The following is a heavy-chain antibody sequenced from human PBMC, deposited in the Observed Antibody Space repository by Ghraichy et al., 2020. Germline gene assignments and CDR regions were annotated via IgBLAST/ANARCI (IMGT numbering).Heavy chain of an antibody. D-gene: IGHD4-17*01. CDR3: ASTRANDYGDYARFDY. J-gene: IGHJ4*02. CDR1: GGSISSSNW. V-gene: IGHV4-4*02. Sequence: SQTLSLTCAVSGGSISSSNWWSWVRQPPGKGLEWIGEIYHSGSTNYNPSLKSRVTISVDKSKNQFSLKLSSVTAADTAVYYCASTRANDYGDYARFDYWGQGTLVTVSS. CDR2: IYHSGST.